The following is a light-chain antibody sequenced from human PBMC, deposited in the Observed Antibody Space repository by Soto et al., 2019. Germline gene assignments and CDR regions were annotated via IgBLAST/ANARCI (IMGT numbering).Light chain of an antibody. V-gene: IGLV1-40*01. J-gene: IGLJ2*01. Sequence: QSVLTQPPSVSGAPGQRVTISCTGRSSNIGAGYDVHWYQQLPGTAPKPLIYGNSNRPSGVPDRFSGSKSGTSASLAITGLQAEDEADYNCQSYDSSLSSSIFGGGTKRTV. CDR2: GNS. CDR3: QSYDSSLSSSI. CDR1: SSNIGAGYD.